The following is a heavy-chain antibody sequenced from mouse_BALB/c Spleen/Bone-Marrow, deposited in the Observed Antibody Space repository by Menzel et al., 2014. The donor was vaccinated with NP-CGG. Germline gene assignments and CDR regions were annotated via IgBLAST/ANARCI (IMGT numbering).Heavy chain of an antibody. J-gene: IGHJ3*01. CDR3: ASYYYGSSLFAY. D-gene: IGHD1-1*01. CDR2: IDPANGNT. CDR1: GFNIKDTY. Sequence: DVHLVESGAELVKPGASVKLSCAASGFNIKDTYMHWVKQRPEQGLEWIGRIDPANGNTKYDPKFQGKATITADTSSNTAYLQLSSLTSEDTAVYYCASYYYGSSLFAYWGQGTPVTVPA. V-gene: IGHV14-3*02.